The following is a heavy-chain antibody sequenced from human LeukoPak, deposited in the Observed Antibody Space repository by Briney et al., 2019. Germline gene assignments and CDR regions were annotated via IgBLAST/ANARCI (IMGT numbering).Heavy chain of an antibody. D-gene: IGHD3-3*01. Sequence: GGSLRLSCAASGFSFSSYAMSWVRQAPGKGLEWVSTINGSGGTTYYADSVKGRFTISRDNAKNSLYLQMNSLRAEDTAVYYCARGHKGYDFWSGYLDYWAQGTLVTASS. CDR3: ARGHKGYDFWSGYLDY. V-gene: IGHV3-23*01. CDR1: GFSFSSYA. CDR2: INGSGGTT. J-gene: IGHJ4*02.